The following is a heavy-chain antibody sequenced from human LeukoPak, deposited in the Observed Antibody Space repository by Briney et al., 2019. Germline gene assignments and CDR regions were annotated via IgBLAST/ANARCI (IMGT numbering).Heavy chain of an antibody. J-gene: IGHJ4*02. CDR2: IIPIFGTT. D-gene: IGHD3-22*01. Sequence: SVKVSCKTSGGTFSSYAITWVRQTPGQGLEWMGGIIPIFGTTNYAQKFQGRVTITADKSTSTAYMELSSLRSEDTAVYYCARAEYYYDSSGYYFAVYYFDYWGQGTLVTVSS. V-gene: IGHV1-69*06. CDR1: GGTFSSYA. CDR3: ARAEYYYDSSGYYFAVYYFDY.